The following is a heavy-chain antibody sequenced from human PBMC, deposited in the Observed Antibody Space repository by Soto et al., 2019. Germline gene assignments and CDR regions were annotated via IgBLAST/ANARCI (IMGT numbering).Heavy chain of an antibody. V-gene: IGHV3-30*04. D-gene: IGHD3-16*01. Sequence: ESGGDVVQPGRSLRLSCAASGFTFSFYAMHWVRQAPGKGLEWVAVISYNGRNKHYVDSVKGRFTISRDNSQDTLYLQMDSLRPDDTAVYYCARQAKIGDRSQFYFASWGQGTLVTVSS. CDR2: ISYNGRNK. CDR1: GFTFSFYA. CDR3: ARQAKIGDRSQFYFAS. J-gene: IGHJ4*02.